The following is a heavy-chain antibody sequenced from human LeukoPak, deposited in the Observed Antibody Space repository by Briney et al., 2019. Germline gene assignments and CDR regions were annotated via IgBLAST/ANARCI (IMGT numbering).Heavy chain of an antibody. D-gene: IGHD6-13*01. CDR2: IYYSGST. CDR3: ARGYYSSSRYFDY. J-gene: IGHJ4*02. V-gene: IGHV4-59*12. Sequence: SETLSLTCTVSGGSISSYYWSWIRQPPGKGLEWIGYIYYSGSTYYNPSLKSRVTISVDTSKNQFSLKLSSVTAADTAVYYCARGYYSSSRYFDYWGQGTLVTVSS. CDR1: GGSISSYY.